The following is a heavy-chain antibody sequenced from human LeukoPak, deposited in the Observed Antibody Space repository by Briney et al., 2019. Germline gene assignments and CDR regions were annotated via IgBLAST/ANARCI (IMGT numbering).Heavy chain of an antibody. D-gene: IGHD3-22*01. CDR2: ISSSSSTI. J-gene: IGHJ4*02. CDR1: GFTFSSYS. CDR3: AKSLRITMIVVVKIFDY. V-gene: IGHV3-48*01. Sequence: GGSLRLSCAASGFTFSSYSMNWVRQAPGKGLEWVSYISSSSSTIYYADSVKGRFTISRDNSKNTLYLQMNSLRAEDTAVYYCAKSLRITMIVVVKIFDYWGQGTLVTVSS.